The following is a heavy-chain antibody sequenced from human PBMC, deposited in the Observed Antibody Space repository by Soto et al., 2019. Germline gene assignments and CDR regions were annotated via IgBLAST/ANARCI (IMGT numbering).Heavy chain of an antibody. V-gene: IGHV1-46*01. D-gene: IGHD3-22*01. CDR3: ARAAPQMIVVVIYDY. CDR1: GYTFTSYY. J-gene: IGHJ4*02. CDR2: INPSGGST. Sequence: ASAKVSGKACGYTFTSYYMHWVRQAPGQGLEWMGIINPSGGSTSYAQKFQGRVTMTRDTSTSTVYMELSSLRSEDTAVYYCARAAPQMIVVVIYDYWGQGTLVTVSS.